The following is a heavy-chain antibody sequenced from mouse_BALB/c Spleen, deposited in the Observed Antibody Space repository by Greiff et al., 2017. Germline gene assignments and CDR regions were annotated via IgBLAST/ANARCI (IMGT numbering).Heavy chain of an antibody. J-gene: IGHJ4*01. D-gene: IGHD1-1*01. CDR1: GFTFSSYA. CDR2: ISSGGSYT. Sequence: DVMLVESGGGLVKPGGSLKLSCAASGFTFSSYAMSWVRQSPEKRLEWVAEISSGGSYTYYPDTVTGRFTISRDNAKNTLYLEMSSLRSEDTAMYYCARGPYYYGSSLYAMDYWGQGTSVTVSS. V-gene: IGHV5-9-4*01. CDR3: ARGPYYYGSSLYAMDY.